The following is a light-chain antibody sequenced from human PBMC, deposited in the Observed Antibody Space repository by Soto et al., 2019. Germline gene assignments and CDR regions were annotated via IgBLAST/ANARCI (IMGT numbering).Light chain of an antibody. Sequence: DIVMTQSPDPLAVSLGERATINCKSSQSVLHSSNNKNYLAWYQQKPGQPPKLLIYWASTRESGVPDRFSGSGSVTDFTLTISSLQAEDVAVYYCQQYYTTWWTFGQGTKVEIK. CDR2: WAS. CDR1: QSVLHSSNNKNY. V-gene: IGKV4-1*01. J-gene: IGKJ1*01. CDR3: QQYYTTWWT.